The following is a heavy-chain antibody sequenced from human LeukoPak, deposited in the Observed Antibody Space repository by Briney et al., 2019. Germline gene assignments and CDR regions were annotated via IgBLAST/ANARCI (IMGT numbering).Heavy chain of an antibody. CDR2: IYNSGST. D-gene: IGHD3-10*01. V-gene: IGHV4-59*01. CDR3: ARVLSGRGSLYDYYYYMDV. J-gene: IGHJ6*03. CDR1: GGSISSYY. Sequence: SETLSLTCTVSGGSISSYYWSWIRQPPGKGLEWIGYIYNSGSTNYNPSLKSRVTISVDTSKNQFSLKLSSVTAADTAVYYCARVLSGRGSLYDYYYYMDVWGKGTTVTISS.